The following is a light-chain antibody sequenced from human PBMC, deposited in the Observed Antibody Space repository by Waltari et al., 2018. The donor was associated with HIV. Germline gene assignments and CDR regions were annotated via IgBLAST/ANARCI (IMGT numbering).Light chain of an antibody. CDR3: NSRDSSGNHLRV. Sequence: SSELTQDPAVSVALGQTVRITCKGDSLRSYYASWYQQKPGQAPVLVIYGKNNRPSGIPDRFSGSRSGNTASLTITGAQAEDEADYYCNSRDSSGNHLRVFGGGTKLTVL. J-gene: IGLJ2*01. CDR1: SLRSYY. CDR2: GKN. V-gene: IGLV3-19*01.